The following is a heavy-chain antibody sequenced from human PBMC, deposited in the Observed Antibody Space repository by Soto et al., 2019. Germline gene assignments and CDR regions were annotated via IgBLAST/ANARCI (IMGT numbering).Heavy chain of an antibody. Sequence: QIQLVQSGAEVKKPGASVKVSCKASGYTFSSYHITWVRQAPGQGLEWMGWISAYNGNTNYAQNLQGRVTMTTDPSTRTASMEPRSLRSDDTAVYYCARDLPPVDYRGQGTLVTVSS. CDR1: GYTFSSYH. CDR2: ISAYNGNT. J-gene: IGHJ4*02. CDR3: ARDLPPVDY. V-gene: IGHV1-18*01.